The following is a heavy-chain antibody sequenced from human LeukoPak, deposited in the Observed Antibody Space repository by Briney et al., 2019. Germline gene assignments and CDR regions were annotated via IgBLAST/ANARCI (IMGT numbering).Heavy chain of an antibody. V-gene: IGHV3-74*01. CDR2: INGDGSWT. CDR3: VSFYETY. D-gene: IGHD2-2*01. J-gene: IGHJ4*02. Sequence: VRQXPXEGLVWVSHINGDGSWTTYADSVKGRYTISKDNAKNTVYLQMNNLRAEDTAVYYCVSFYETYWGRGTLVTVSS.